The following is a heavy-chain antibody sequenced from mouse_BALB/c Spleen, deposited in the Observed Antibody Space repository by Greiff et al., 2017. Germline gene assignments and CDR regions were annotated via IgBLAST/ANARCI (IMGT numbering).Heavy chain of an antibody. J-gene: IGHJ2*01. CDR1: GFTFSSYG. V-gene: IGHV5-6-3*01. CDR2: INSNGGST. Sequence: DVQLVESGGGLVQPGGSLKLSCAASGFTFSSYGMSWVRQTPDKRLELVATINSNGGSTYYPDSVKGRFTISRDNAKNTLYLQMSSLKSEDTAMYYCARENYGSVYFDYWGQGTTLTVSS. D-gene: IGHD1-1*01. CDR3: ARENYGSVYFDY.